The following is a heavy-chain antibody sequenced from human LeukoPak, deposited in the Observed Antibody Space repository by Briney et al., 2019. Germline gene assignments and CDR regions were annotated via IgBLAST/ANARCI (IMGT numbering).Heavy chain of an antibody. J-gene: IGHJ6*02. CDR2: IASDGSST. Sequence: SGGSLRLSCAASGFTFSSYWMNWVRQAPGKGLVWVSRIASDGSSTTCADSVKGRFSISRDNAKNTLYLQMNSLRVEDTAVYYCARDYYGMDVWGQGTTVTVSS. CDR1: GFTFSSYW. V-gene: IGHV3-74*01. CDR3: ARDYYGMDV.